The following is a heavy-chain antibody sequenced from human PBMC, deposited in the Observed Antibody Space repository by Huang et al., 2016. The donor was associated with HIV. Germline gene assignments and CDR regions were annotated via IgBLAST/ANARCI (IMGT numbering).Heavy chain of an antibody. CDR2: ISAYNGHT. CDR1: GYTFTSYG. D-gene: IGHD6-19*01. V-gene: IGHV1-18*01. Sequence: QVQLVQSGAEVKKPGASVKVSCKASGYTFTSYGISWVRQAPGQGLEWMGWISAYNGHTNYAQKLQGRVTMTTETSTSTAYMELRSLRSHDTAVYYCARDRGAVAGTSPGYWGQGTLVTVSS. J-gene: IGHJ4*02. CDR3: ARDRGAVAGTSPGY.